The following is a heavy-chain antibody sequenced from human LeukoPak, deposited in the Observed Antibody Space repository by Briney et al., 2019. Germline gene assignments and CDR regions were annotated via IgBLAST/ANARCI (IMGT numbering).Heavy chain of an antibody. CDR2: IYSGGST. CDR3: ARESSGWLQLFDY. Sequence: PGGSLRLSCAASGFTVSSNYMSWVRQAPGKGLEWVSVIYSGGSTYYADSVKGRFTISRDNSKNTVYLQVNSLRAEDTAVYYCARESSGWLQLFDYWGQGTLVTVSS. V-gene: IGHV3-66*01. J-gene: IGHJ4*02. CDR1: GFTVSSNY. D-gene: IGHD5-24*01.